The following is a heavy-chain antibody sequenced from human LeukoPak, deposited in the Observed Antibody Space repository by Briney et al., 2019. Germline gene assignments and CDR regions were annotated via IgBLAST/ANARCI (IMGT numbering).Heavy chain of an antibody. V-gene: IGHV3-33*03. CDR3: ASGYCSNTNCYSIDY. D-gene: IGHD2-2*03. Sequence: PGGSLRLSCTASGFTFSSYGIHWVRQAPGKGLEWLALVWFDGSNKYYADSVKGRFTISRDNSKNTLYLQMNTLRAADTAMYYCASGYCSNTNCYSIDYWGQGTLVTVSS. CDR1: GFTFSSYG. CDR2: VWFDGSNK. J-gene: IGHJ4*02.